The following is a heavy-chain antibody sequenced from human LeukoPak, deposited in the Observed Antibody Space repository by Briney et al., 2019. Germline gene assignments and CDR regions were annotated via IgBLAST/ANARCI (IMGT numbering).Heavy chain of an antibody. CDR2: ISAYNGNA. CDR1: GYTFTSYG. V-gene: IGHV1-18*01. CDR3: ARDYGDYITVPPFDY. J-gene: IGHJ4*02. Sequence: GASVKVSCKASGYTFTSYGISWVRQAPGQGLEGMGWISAYNGNANYEQKLQGRGTMTTDTSTSPASMELRSLRADDTAVDYCARDYGDYITVPPFDYWGQGTLVTVSS. D-gene: IGHD4-17*01.